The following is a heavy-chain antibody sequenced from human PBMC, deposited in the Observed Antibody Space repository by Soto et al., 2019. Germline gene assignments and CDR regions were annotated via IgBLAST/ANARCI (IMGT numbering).Heavy chain of an antibody. CDR2: INPSGGST. J-gene: IGHJ5*02. CDR1: GYTFTSYY. Sequence: GASVKVSCKASGYTFTSYYMHWVRQAPGQGLEWMGIINPSGGSTSYAQKFQGRVTMTRDTSTSTVYMELSSLRSEDTAVYYCARARSNDYGPNWFDPWGQGTLVTVSS. D-gene: IGHD4-17*01. CDR3: ARARSNDYGPNWFDP. V-gene: IGHV1-46*01.